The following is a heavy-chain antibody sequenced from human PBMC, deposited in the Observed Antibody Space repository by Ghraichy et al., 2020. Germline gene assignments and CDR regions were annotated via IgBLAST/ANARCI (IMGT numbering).Heavy chain of an antibody. CDR3: AKDSWELPENFQH. V-gene: IGHV3-23*01. D-gene: IGHD1-26*01. J-gene: IGHJ1*01. Sequence: GGSLRLSCAASGFTFSSYAMSWVRQAPGKGLEWVSAISGSGGSTYYADSVKGRFTISRDNSKNTLYLQMNSLRAEDAAVYYCAKDSWELPENFQHWGQGTLVTVSS. CDR1: GFTFSSYA. CDR2: ISGSGGST.